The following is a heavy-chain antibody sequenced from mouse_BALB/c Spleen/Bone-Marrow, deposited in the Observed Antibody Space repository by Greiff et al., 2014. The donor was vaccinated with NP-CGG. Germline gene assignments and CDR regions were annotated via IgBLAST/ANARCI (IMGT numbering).Heavy chain of an antibody. CDR3: ASYYYGSSSFAY. CDR2: IDPANGNT. D-gene: IGHD1-1*01. CDR1: GFNIKDTY. J-gene: IGHJ3*01. V-gene: IGHV14-3*02. Sequence: VQLQQSGAELVKPGASVKLSCPASGFNIKDTYMHWGKQRPEQGLEWIGRIDPANGNTKYDPKFQGKATITADTSSNTANLQLSSLTSEDTAVYYCASYYYGSSSFAYWGQGTLVTVSA.